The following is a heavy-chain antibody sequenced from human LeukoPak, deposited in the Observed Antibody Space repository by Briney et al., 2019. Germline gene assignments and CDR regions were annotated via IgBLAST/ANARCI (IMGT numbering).Heavy chain of an antibody. CDR2: IYTSGST. CDR1: GGSISGGSYY. V-gene: IGHV4-61*02. CDR3: ARASLIKVVPAAPGYYFDY. D-gene: IGHD2-2*01. Sequence: SETLSLTCTVSGGSISGGSYYWSWIRQPAGKGLEWIGRIYTSGSTNYNPSPKSRVTISVDTSKNQFSLKLSSVTAADTAVYYCARASLIKVVPAAPGYYFDYWGQGTLVTVSS. J-gene: IGHJ4*02.